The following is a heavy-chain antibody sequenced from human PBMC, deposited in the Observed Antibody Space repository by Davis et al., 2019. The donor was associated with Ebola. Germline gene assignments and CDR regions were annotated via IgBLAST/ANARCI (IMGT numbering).Heavy chain of an antibody. D-gene: IGHD1-26*01. CDR2: INSDGSST. V-gene: IGHV3-74*01. Sequence: GESLKISCAASGFTFSSYWMSWVRQAPGKGLVWVSRINSDGSSTSYADSVKGRFTISRDNAKNTLYLQMNSLRAEDTAVYYCARNHRVRNSGSYYLYYYYMDVWGKGTTVTVSS. CDR3: ARNHRVRNSGSYYLYYYYMDV. J-gene: IGHJ6*03. CDR1: GFTFSSYW.